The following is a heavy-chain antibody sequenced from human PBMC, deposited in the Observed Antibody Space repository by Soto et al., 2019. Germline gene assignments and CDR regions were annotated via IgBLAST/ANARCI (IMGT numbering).Heavy chain of an antibody. Sequence: ASVKVSCKASGYTFTSYYMHWVRQAPGQGLEWMGIINPSGGSTSYAQKFQGRVTMTRDTSTSTVYMELSSLRSEDTAVYYCASSYYGSGSYYNGDYYGMDVWGQGTTVTVSS. CDR3: ASSYYGSGSYYNGDYYGMDV. V-gene: IGHV1-46*01. CDR1: GYTFTSYY. CDR2: INPSGGST. J-gene: IGHJ6*02. D-gene: IGHD3-10*01.